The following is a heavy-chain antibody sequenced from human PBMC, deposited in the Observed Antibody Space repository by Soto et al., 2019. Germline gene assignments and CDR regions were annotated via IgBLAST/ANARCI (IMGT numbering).Heavy chain of an antibody. V-gene: IGHV5-51*01. D-gene: IGHD1-7*01. Sequence: SGESLKISCKGSGYSFTSYWIGWVRQMPGKGLEWMGIIYPGDSDTRYSPSFQGQVTISADKSISTAYLQWSSLKASETAMYYCERAYNWNYEGYYYYYGMDVWGQGNTVTVSS. CDR3: ERAYNWNYEGYYYYYGMDV. CDR2: IYPGDSDT. J-gene: IGHJ6*02. CDR1: GYSFTSYW.